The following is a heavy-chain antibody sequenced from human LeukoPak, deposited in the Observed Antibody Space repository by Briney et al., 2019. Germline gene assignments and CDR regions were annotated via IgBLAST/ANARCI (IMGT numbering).Heavy chain of an antibody. Sequence: ASVKVSCKASGYTFTSYDINWVRQATGQGLEWMGWMNPNSGNTGYAQKFQGRVTMTRNTSISTAYMELSSLRSEDTAVYYCARGYYYDSSGYWNAFDIRGQGTMVTVSS. J-gene: IGHJ3*02. CDR3: ARGYYYDSSGYWNAFDI. CDR2: MNPNSGNT. D-gene: IGHD3-22*01. CDR1: GYTFTSYD. V-gene: IGHV1-8*01.